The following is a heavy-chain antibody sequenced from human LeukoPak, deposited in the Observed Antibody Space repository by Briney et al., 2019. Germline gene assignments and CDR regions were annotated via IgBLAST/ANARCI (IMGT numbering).Heavy chain of an antibody. CDR1: GFTVSSNY. V-gene: IGHV3-66*02. J-gene: IGHJ6*03. D-gene: IGHD6-13*01. Sequence: GGSLRLSCAASGFTVSSNYMSWVRQAPGKGLEWDSVIYSGGSTYYADSVKGRFTISRDNSKNTLYLQMNSLRAEDTAVYYCASAGRIAAADYYYYYMDVWGKGTTVTVSS. CDR2: IYSGGST. CDR3: ASAGRIAAADYYYYYMDV.